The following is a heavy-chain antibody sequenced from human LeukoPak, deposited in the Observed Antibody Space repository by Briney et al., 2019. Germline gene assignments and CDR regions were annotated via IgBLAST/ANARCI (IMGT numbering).Heavy chain of an antibody. J-gene: IGHJ5*02. V-gene: IGHV5-51*01. CDR3: ARGRRGYSGYNDWWFDP. CDR2: IYPGDSDT. Sequence: GESLKISCKGSGYSFTSYWIGWVRQMPGEGLEWMGIIYPGDSDTRYSPSFQGQVTISADKSIRTAYLQWSSLKASDTAMYYCARGRRGYSGYNDWWFDPWGQGTLVTVSS. CDR1: GYSFTSYW. D-gene: IGHD5-12*01.